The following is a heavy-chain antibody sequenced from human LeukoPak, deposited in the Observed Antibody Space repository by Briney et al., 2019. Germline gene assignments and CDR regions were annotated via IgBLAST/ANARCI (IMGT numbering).Heavy chain of an antibody. J-gene: IGHJ2*01. CDR1: GYTFTSNG. D-gene: IGHD3-9*01. CDR3: AREPHYDLLTGYALGYLDL. V-gene: IGHV1-2*02. Sequence: ASVKVSCKASGYTFTSNGISWVRQAPGQGLEWMGWINSNSGDTNYAQKFQGRVTMTRDTSISTAYMELSRLRSDDTAVYYCAREPHYDLLTGYALGYLDLWGRGTLLTVSS. CDR2: INSNSGDT.